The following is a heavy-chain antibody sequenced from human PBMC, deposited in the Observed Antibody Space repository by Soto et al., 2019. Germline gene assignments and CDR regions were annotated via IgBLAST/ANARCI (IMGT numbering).Heavy chain of an antibody. CDR1: GYTFFTYY. CDR3: ARHHGPTTSENWCDP. V-gene: IGHV1-18*01. J-gene: IGHJ5*02. CDR2: ISTYSGDT. Sequence: QVHLVQSGVEVKTPGSSVKVSCQASGYTFFTYYIRWVRQAPGQGLEWMGWISTYSGDTKYAQKFQGRVTMTTATSTTTAYLELRSLRSDDTAVYYCARHHGPTTSENWCDPWGQGTLVTVPS. D-gene: IGHD5-12*01.